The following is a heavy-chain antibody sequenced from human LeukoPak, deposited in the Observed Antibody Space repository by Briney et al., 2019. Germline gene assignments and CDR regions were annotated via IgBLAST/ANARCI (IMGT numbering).Heavy chain of an antibody. J-gene: IGHJ4*02. Sequence: PSETLSLTCTVSGGSITSHNYYWGWVRQPPGKGLEWIASIYHSGGAYYNPSLKSRVTISVDTSKNQFSLKLSSVTAADTAVYYCARGYAYWGQGTLVTVSS. V-gene: IGHV4-39*07. CDR1: GGSITSHNYY. CDR2: IYHSGGA. D-gene: IGHD2-8*01. CDR3: ARGYAY.